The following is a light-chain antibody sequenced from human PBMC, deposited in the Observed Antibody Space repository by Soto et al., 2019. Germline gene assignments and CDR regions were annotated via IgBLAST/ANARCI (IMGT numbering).Light chain of an antibody. CDR3: QQTYSPPLT. J-gene: IGKJ3*01. V-gene: IGKV3D-20*02. CDR2: DVS. Sequence: DISWTQSPVTQTLSPGYRATLSCMASQSVSSSYLAWYQQKPGRAPRLLIHDVSRRATGIPDRFSGSGSETDFTLSITSLQPEDFATYYCQQTYSPPLTFGPGTKVDI. CDR1: QSVSSSY.